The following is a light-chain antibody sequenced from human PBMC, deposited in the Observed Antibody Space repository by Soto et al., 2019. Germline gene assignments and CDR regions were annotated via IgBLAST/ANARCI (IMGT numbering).Light chain of an antibody. J-gene: IGLJ3*02. CDR1: SSNIGAGYD. CDR3: QSYDSSLGGSV. Sequence: QSVLTQPPSVSGAPGQRVTISCTGSSSNIGAGYDVHWYQQLPGTAPKLLIYGNSNRPSGVPDRFSGSKSGTSASLAITGVQAEDEADYYCQSYDSSLGGSVFGGGTKLTVL. CDR2: GNS. V-gene: IGLV1-40*01.